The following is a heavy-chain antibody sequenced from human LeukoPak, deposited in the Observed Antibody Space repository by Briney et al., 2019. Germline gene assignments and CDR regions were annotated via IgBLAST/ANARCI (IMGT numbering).Heavy chain of an antibody. D-gene: IGHD1-26*01. CDR1: GFTFSSYA. CDR3: AKPARIVGARNYYYYGMDV. J-gene: IGHJ6*02. V-gene: IGHV3-23*01. CDR2: ISGSGGST. Sequence: GGSLRLSCAASGFTFSSYAMGWVRQALGKGLEWVSAISGSGGSTYYADSVKGRFTISRDNSKNTLYLQMNSLRAEDTAVYYCAKPARIVGARNYYYYGMDVWGQGTTVAVSS.